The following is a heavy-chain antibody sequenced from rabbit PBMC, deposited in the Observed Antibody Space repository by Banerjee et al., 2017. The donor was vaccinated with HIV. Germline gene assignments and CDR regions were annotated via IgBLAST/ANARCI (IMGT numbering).Heavy chain of an antibody. Sequence: QEQLEESGGDLVKPEGSLILTCKASGFDFSSSTMCWVRQAPGKGLEWIASIDTGDGTTYYASWVNGRFTVSLDNAQNTVFLQMTSLTAADTATYFCARYISGSGYYRLCSQGSLVTVS. CDR2: IDTGDGTT. V-gene: IGHV1S47*01. CDR1: GFDFSSST. CDR3: ARYISGSGYYRL. J-gene: IGHJ4*01. D-gene: IGHD1-1*01.